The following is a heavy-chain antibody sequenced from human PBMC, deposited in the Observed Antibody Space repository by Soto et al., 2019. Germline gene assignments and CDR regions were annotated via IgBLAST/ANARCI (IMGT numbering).Heavy chain of an antibody. Sequence: GESLKISCNGSGYSFTSYWIGWVRQMPGKGLEWMGIIYPGDSDTRYSPSFQGQVTISADKSISTAYLQWSSLKASDTAMYYCARAPHQYQLPYGVFDIWGQGTMVTVSS. CDR3: ARAPHQYQLPYGVFDI. D-gene: IGHD2-2*01. V-gene: IGHV5-51*01. CDR1: GYSFTSYW. J-gene: IGHJ3*02. CDR2: IYPGDSDT.